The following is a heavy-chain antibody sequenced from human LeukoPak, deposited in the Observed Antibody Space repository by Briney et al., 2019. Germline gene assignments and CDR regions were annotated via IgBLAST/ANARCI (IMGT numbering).Heavy chain of an antibody. CDR1: GFTFSDYY. CDR3: ARDEIRRYYDSNGYVDY. D-gene: IGHD3-22*01. J-gene: IGHJ4*02. Sequence: GGSLRLSCAASGFTFSDYYMSWIRQAPGKGLEWVSYISSSSSTIYYADTLKGRFTISRDTAKNSLYLQMNSLRAEDTAVYYCARDEIRRYYDSNGYVDYWGQGTLVTVSS. CDR2: ISSSSSTI. V-gene: IGHV3-11*01.